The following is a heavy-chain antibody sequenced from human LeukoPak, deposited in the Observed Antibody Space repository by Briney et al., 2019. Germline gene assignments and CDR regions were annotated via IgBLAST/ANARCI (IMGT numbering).Heavy chain of an antibody. CDR1: GYTFTTYG. CDR2: ISAYNGNT. CDR3: ARATNMVRGPPPAQRGGIYYYMDV. D-gene: IGHD3-10*01. J-gene: IGHJ6*03. V-gene: IGHV1-18*01. Sequence: ASVKVSCKASGYTFTTYGISWVRQAPGQGLQWMGWISAYNGNTNYAQKLQGRVTVTTDTSTSTAYMELRSLRSDDTAVYYCARATNMVRGPPPAQRGGIYYYMDVWGKGTTVAVSS.